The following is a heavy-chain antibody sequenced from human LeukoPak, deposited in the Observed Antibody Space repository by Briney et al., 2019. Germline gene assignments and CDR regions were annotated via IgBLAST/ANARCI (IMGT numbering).Heavy chain of an antibody. V-gene: IGHV3-21*01. CDR1: GFTFSSYS. CDR3: AREQYISGKSLDY. Sequence: PGGSLRLSCAASGFTFSSYSMNWVRQAPGKGLEWVSSISSSSYIYYADSVKGRFTISRDNAKNSLYLQMNRLRAEDTAVYYCAREQYISGKSLDYWGQGKLVTVSS. CDR2: ISSSSYI. D-gene: IGHD3-10*01. J-gene: IGHJ4*01.